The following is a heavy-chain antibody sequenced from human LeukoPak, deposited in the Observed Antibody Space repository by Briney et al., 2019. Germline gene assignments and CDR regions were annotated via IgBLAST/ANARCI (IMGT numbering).Heavy chain of an antibody. D-gene: IGHD6-19*01. Sequence: ASVKVSCKASGYTFTSYDINWVRQATGQGLEWMGGIIPIFGTANYAQNFQGRVTITADKSTSTAYMELSSLRSEDTAVYYCAREMYSSGWNDAFDIWGQGTMVTVSS. CDR2: IIPIFGTA. CDR3: AREMYSSGWNDAFDI. V-gene: IGHV1-69*06. J-gene: IGHJ3*02. CDR1: GYTFTSYD.